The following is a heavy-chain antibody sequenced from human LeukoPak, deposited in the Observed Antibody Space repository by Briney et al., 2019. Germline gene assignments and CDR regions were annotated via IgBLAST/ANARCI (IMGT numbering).Heavy chain of an antibody. CDR3: ARGDYGDYGAFDI. J-gene: IGHJ3*02. CDR2: IRVYNGNT. V-gene: IGHV1-18*01. Sequence: ASVKVSCKASGYTFTSYGISWVRQAPGQGLEWMGWIRVYNGNTKYAQKLQDRVTMTTDTSTSTAYMELRSLRSEDTAVYYCARGDYGDYGAFDIWGQGTMVTVSS. D-gene: IGHD4-17*01. CDR1: GYTFTSYG.